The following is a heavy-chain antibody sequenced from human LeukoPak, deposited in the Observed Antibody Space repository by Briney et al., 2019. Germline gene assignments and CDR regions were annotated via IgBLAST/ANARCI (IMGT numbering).Heavy chain of an antibody. Sequence: GASVKVSCKASGYTFTRYAINWLRQAPGQGLEWMGWINMYTANPTYAQGFTGRFVFSLDTSVSTAYLQISSLKAEDTAVYYCARDYGDYAFGYWGQGTLVTVSS. J-gene: IGHJ4*02. CDR1: GYTFTRYA. CDR2: INMYTANP. CDR3: ARDYGDYAFGY. V-gene: IGHV7-4-1*02. D-gene: IGHD4-17*01.